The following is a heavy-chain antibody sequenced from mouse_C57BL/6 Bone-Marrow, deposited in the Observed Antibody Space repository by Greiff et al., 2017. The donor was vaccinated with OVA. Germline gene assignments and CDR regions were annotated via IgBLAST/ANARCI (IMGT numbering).Heavy chain of an antibody. J-gene: IGHJ2*01. CDR1: GYTFTSYG. Sequence: VQLQQSGAELARPGASVKLSCKASGYTFTSYGISWVKQRTGQGLEWIGEIYPRSGNTYYNEKFKGKATLTADKSSSTAYIELRSLTSEDSAVYFCARTAYYGSSYYFDYWGQGTTLTVSS. CDR2: IYPRSGNT. D-gene: IGHD1-1*01. V-gene: IGHV1-81*01. CDR3: ARTAYYGSSYYFDY.